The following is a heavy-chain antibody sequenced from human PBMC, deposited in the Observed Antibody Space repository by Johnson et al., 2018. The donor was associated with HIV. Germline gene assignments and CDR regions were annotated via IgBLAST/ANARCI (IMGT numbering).Heavy chain of an antibody. CDR1: GFSFSDYN. CDR3: ARPSEDYSRSAGDAFDI. CDR2: TWFDGRNK. Sequence: QVQLVESGGGLVQPGRSLRLSCAASGFSFSDYNMHWVRQAPGKGLEWVAVTWFDGRNKYYSDSVKGRFTISRDNSKNTLYLQMNSLRAEDTAVYYCARPSEDYSRSAGDAFDIWGKGTMVTVSS. J-gene: IGHJ3*02. D-gene: IGHD6-6*01. V-gene: IGHV3-33*01.